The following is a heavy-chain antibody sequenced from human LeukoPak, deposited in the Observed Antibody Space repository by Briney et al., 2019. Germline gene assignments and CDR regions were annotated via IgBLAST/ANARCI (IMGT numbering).Heavy chain of an antibody. Sequence: PGGSLRLSCAASGFTFSSYSMNWVRQAPGKGLEWVSSISSSGNSIYYADSVKGRFTISRDNSKNTLYLQMNSLRAEDTAVYYCAKDRGSYSNLLDAFDIWGQGTMVTVSS. CDR2: ISSSGNSI. V-gene: IGHV3-21*04. D-gene: IGHD1-26*01. J-gene: IGHJ3*02. CDR1: GFTFSSYS. CDR3: AKDRGSYSNLLDAFDI.